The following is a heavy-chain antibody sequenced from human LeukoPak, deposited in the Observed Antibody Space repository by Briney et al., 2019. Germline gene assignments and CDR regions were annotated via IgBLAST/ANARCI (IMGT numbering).Heavy chain of an antibody. J-gene: IGHJ4*02. Sequence: SETLSLTCAVYGGSFSGYYWSWIRQPPGKGLEWIGEINHSGSTNYNPSLKSRVTISVDTSKNQFSLKLSSVTAADTAVYYCARRGGYSGYHLGLPFDYWGQGTLVTVSS. V-gene: IGHV4-34*01. CDR3: ARRGGYSGYHLGLPFDY. CDR2: INHSGST. D-gene: IGHD5-12*01. CDR1: GGSFSGYY.